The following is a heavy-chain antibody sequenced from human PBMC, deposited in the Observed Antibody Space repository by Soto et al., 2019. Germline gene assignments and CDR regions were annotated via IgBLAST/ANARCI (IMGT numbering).Heavy chain of an antibody. J-gene: IGHJ4*02. CDR1: GFTVSSNY. V-gene: IGHV3-66*01. Sequence: GGSLRLSCAASGFTVSSNYMSWVRQAPGKGLEWVSVIYRGGSTDYADSVKGRFTLSRDNSKNTLYLQMNSLRAEDTAVYYCARARLSEIMSTLGNYYFDYWGQGTLVTVSS. CDR3: ARARLSEIMSTLGNYYFDY. CDR2: IYRGGST. D-gene: IGHD3-16*01.